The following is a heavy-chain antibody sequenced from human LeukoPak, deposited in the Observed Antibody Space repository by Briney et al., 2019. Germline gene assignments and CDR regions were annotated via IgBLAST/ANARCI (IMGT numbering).Heavy chain of an antibody. CDR2: IYYSGST. Sequence: SETLSLTCTVSGGSISSSSYYWGWIRQPPGKGLEWIGSIYYSGSTYYNPSLKSRVTISVDTSKNQFSLKLSSVTAADTAVYYCARPNLYYGDYLHWGQGTLVTVSS. J-gene: IGHJ4*02. CDR1: GGSISSSSYY. V-gene: IGHV4-39*07. D-gene: IGHD4-17*01. CDR3: ARPNLYYGDYLH.